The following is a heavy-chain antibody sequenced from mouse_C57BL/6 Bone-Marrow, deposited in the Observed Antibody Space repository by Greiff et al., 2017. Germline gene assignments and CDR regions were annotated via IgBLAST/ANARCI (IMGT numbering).Heavy chain of an antibody. J-gene: IGHJ1*03. CDR2: ILPGSGST. CDR1: GYTFTGYW. CDR3: AREYYGSSYPHWYFDV. V-gene: IGHV1-9*01. D-gene: IGHD1-1*01. Sequence: VQLQQSGAELMKPGASVKLSCKASGYTFTGYWIEWVKQRPGHGLEWIGEILPGSGSTNYHEKFKGKATFTADTSSNTAYMQLISLTTEDAAIDYCAREYYGSSYPHWYFDVWGTGTTVTVSS.